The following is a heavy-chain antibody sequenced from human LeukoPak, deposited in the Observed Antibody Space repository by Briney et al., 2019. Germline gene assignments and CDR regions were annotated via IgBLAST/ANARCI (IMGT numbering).Heavy chain of an antibody. V-gene: IGHV3-23*01. J-gene: IGHJ4*02. CDR2: IRGSGGNT. CDR1: GFTFSHYA. Sequence: GGSLRLSCAASGFTFSHYAMSWVRQAPGKGLEWVSGIRGSGGNTYYADSVKGRFTISRDNSKNTLYLQMNSLRAEDTAVYYCARSGSGYFDYWGQGSLVTVSS. CDR3: ARSGSGYFDY.